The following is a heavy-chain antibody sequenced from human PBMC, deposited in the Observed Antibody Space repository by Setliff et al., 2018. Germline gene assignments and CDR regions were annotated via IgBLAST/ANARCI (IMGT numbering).Heavy chain of an antibody. CDR1: DVSISGYY. CDR3: ARARDGIDFDYFDY. J-gene: IGHJ4*02. V-gene: IGHV4-59*12. CDR2: IHSSGRS. Sequence: SETLSLTCTVSDVSISGYYWSWIRQPPGKGLEWIGYIHSSGRSSYNPSLKSRVTTSEDMSKNQFSLKVTSLIAADTAVYYCARARDGIDFDYFDYWGRGTPVTVSS.